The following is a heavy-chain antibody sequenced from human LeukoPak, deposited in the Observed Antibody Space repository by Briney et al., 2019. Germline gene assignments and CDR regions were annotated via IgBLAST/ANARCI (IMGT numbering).Heavy chain of an antibody. Sequence: GGSLRLSCAASGFIFGGYAMHWVRQAPGKGLQWLAVISNDGGKTYYADSVEGRFTISRDNSKSTVYLEINSLRSEDTAIYYCARGFNDFWSGSQLEYWGQGTLVTVSS. CDR3: ARGFNDFWSGSQLEY. CDR2: ISNDGGKT. D-gene: IGHD3-3*01. J-gene: IGHJ4*02. V-gene: IGHV3-30-3*01. CDR1: GFIFGGYA.